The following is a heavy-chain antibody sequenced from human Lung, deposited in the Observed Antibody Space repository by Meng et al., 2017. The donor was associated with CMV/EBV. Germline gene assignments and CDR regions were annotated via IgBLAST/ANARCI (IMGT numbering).Heavy chain of an antibody. CDR2: IDSDGRDI. V-gene: IGHV3-74*03. D-gene: IGHD1-26*01. Sequence: EVQLVESGGGLVHPGGLLGLSCLVSGFTLGRYWMHWVRQAPGKGLEWVSRIDSDGRDITYADSVRGRFIISRDDAKNTLFLQMNSLRLEDTAVYYCARGLAESFGWDMGYWGQGTLVTVSS. CDR1: GFTLGRYW. J-gene: IGHJ4*02. CDR3: ARGLAESFGWDMGY.